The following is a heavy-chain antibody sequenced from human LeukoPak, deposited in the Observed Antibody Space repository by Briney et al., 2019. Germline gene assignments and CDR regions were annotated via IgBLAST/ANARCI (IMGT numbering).Heavy chain of an antibody. CDR3: ARALSIAARRYYYYYMDV. J-gene: IGHJ6*03. Sequence: SETLSLTCAVYGGSFSGYYWSWIRQPPGKGLEWIGEINHSGSTNYNPSLKSRVTISVDTSKNQFSLKLSSVTAADTAVYYCARALSIAARRYYYYYMDVWGKGTTVTVSS. V-gene: IGHV4-34*01. CDR1: GGSFSGYY. CDR2: INHSGST. D-gene: IGHD6-6*01.